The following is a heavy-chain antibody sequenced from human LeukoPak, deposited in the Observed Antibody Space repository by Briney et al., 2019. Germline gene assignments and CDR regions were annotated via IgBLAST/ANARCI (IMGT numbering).Heavy chain of an antibody. CDR1: GFTFRSYA. CDR2: MSYDGSNK. V-gene: IGHV3-30*04. J-gene: IGHJ4*02. Sequence: GGSLRLSCAASGFTFRSYAMHWVRQAPGKGLEWVALMSYDGSNKDYADSVKGRFTISRDNSKNTLYLQMNSLRAEDTAVYYCARARRWLQLDFDSWGQGTLVTVSS. CDR3: ARARRWLQLDFDS. D-gene: IGHD5-24*01.